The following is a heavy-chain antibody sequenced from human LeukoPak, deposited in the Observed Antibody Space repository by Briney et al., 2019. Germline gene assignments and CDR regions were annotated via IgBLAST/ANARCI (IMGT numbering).Heavy chain of an antibody. CDR1: GYTFTSYG. CDR2: ISAYNGNT. D-gene: IGHD3-22*01. Sequence: ASVKVSCKASGYTFTSYGISWVRQAPGQGLEWVGWISAYNGNTNYAQKLQGRVAMTTDTSTSTACMELRSLRSDDTAVYYCARSLYYYDSSGYSKKNNWFDPWGQGTLVTVSS. CDR3: ARSLYYYDSSGYSKKNNWFDP. J-gene: IGHJ5*02. V-gene: IGHV1-18*01.